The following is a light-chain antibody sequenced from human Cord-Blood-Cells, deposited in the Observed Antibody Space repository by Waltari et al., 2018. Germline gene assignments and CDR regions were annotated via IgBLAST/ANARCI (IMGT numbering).Light chain of an antibody. Sequence: DILMTQPPSTLSPSVGARVTIPCRASQSISSWLAWYQQKPGKAPKLLIYDDSSLESGVPPRFSGSGAGTAFPITISSLQPDDFATYYCKQYNRYSPWTFGQGTKVEIK. CDR3: KQYNRYSPWT. J-gene: IGKJ1*01. V-gene: IGKV1-5*01. CDR1: QSISSW. CDR2: DDS.